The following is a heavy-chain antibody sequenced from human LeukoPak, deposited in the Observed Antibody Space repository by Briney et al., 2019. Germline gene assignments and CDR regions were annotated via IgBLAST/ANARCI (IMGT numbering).Heavy chain of an antibody. CDR1: GYTFTGYY. Sequence: GASVKVSCKASGYTFTGYYMHWVRQAPGQGLEWMGWINPNSGGTNYAQKFQGRVTMTRDTSISTAYMELSRLRSDDTAVYYCARDRGITGTKTRYYFDYWGQGTLVTVSS. CDR2: INPNSGGT. V-gene: IGHV1-2*02. J-gene: IGHJ4*02. CDR3: ARDRGITGTKTRYYFDY. D-gene: IGHD1-20*01.